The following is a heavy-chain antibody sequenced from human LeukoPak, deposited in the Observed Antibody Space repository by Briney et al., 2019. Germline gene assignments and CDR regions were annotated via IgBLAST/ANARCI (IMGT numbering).Heavy chain of an antibody. CDR1: GYTFTNYW. J-gene: IGHJ4*02. CDR2: IYPGDSDT. D-gene: IGHD3-3*01. Sequence: GESLKISCKASGYTFTNYWIGWVRQMPGKGLEWMGIIYPGDSDTRYSPSVQGQVSISADKSISTAYLQWSSLKASDTAMYYCARHRKVPSSGRFLEWLSGDYWGQGTLVTVSS. CDR3: ARHRKVPSSGRFLEWLSGDY. V-gene: IGHV5-51*01.